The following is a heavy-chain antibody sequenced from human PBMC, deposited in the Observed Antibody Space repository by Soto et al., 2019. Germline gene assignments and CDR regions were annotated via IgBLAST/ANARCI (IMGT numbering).Heavy chain of an antibody. D-gene: IGHD2-2*01. CDR1: GFTFSTYS. CDR3: ARDRCSSTSCYVGMDV. CDR2: ISSSSSTI. Sequence: GGSLILSCAASGFTFSTYSMNWVRQAPGKGLEWVSYISSSSSTIFYTDSVKGRFTVSRDNAKNSLYLQMNSLRVEDTAVYYCARDRCSSTSCYVGMDVWGQGTTVTVSS. V-gene: IGHV3-48*01. J-gene: IGHJ6*02.